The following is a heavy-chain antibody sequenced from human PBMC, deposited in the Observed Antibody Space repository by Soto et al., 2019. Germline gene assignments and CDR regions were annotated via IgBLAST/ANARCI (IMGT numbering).Heavy chain of an antibody. Sequence: PSETLSLTCTVSGGSISNYYWNWIRQSPGKGLEWIGYIYSSGSTHYNPSLQNRVTISIDTSKNQFSLKLSSVTAADTAVYYCARHLNYYDSSGYYYFDYWGQGTLVTVSS. CDR3: ARHLNYYDSSGYYYFDY. CDR2: IYSSGST. D-gene: IGHD3-22*01. CDR1: GGSISNYY. V-gene: IGHV4-59*08. J-gene: IGHJ4*02.